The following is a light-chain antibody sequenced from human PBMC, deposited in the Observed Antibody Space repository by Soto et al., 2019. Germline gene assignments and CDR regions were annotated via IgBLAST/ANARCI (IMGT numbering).Light chain of an antibody. J-gene: IGKJ1*01. Sequence: EIQMPQSPSTLSSSVGDRVTITCRASQSISSWLAWYQQKPGKAPKLLIYDASSLESGVPSRFSGRGSGTEFTLTISSLQPDDFATYYCQQYNSYWTFGQGTKVDI. CDR1: QSISSW. V-gene: IGKV1-5*01. CDR2: DAS. CDR3: QQYNSYWT.